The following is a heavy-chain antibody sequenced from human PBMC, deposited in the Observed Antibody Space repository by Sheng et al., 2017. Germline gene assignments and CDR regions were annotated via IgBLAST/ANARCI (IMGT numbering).Heavy chain of an antibody. CDR1: GFTFSDHY. D-gene: IGHD5-12*01. CDR2: TRNKANSYTT. CDR3: ARLGYNYGRPGFDY. J-gene: IGHJ4*02. Sequence: PGGSLRLSCAASGFTFSDHYMDWVRQAPGKGLEWVGRTRNKANSYTTEYAASVKGRFTISRDDSKNSLYLQMNSLKTEDTAVYYCARLGYNYGRPGFDYWGQGTLVTVSS. V-gene: IGHV3-72*01.